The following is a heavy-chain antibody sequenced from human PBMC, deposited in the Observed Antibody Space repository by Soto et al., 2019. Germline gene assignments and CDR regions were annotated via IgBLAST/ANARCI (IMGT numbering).Heavy chain of an antibody. V-gene: IGHV3-23*01. CDR2: ITTSGSNT. J-gene: IGHJ4*02. Sequence: EMPLLESGGDLVQPGGSLRLSCAASGLTFSSYLMSWVRQAPGQGLEWVSSITTSGSNTNYADTVKGRFTISRDNLNNTLYLKMNSLRAEDTAVDYCAKRAYGSGIGWGQGTLVTVSS. D-gene: IGHD3-10*01. CDR3: AKRAYGSGIG. CDR1: GLTFSSYL.